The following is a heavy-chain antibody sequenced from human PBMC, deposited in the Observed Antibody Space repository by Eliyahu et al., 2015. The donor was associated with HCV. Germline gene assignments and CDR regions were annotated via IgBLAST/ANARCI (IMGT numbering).Heavy chain of an antibody. D-gene: IGHD4-11*01. CDR2: ISAGGATT. CDR1: GFTFSTYA. CDR3: AKGDYNEPRVYDY. J-gene: IGHJ4*02. V-gene: IGHV3-23*01. Sequence: EVQLLESGGGWVQPGGSXXLSCAASGFTFSTYAXXWVXQXPGKXLEWVSAISAGGATTYYADSVKGRFTISRDNSKSTLSLQMNSLRAEDTALYYCAKGDYNEPRVYDYWGQGTLVTVSS.